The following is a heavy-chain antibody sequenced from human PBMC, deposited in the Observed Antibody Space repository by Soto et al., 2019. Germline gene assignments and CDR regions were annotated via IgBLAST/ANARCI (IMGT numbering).Heavy chain of an antibody. D-gene: IGHD6-19*01. J-gene: IGHJ4*02. Sequence: EVELVESGGALVQPGGSLRLSCAASGLTLSNYWMNWVRQAPGKGLEWVAIIKQDGSEKLYVDSVRGRFTISRDNDKNSVFLQMDSLRVEDTAVYYCVAGSGWLPDYWGLGTLVTVSS. CDR2: IKQDGSEK. V-gene: IGHV3-7*01. CDR1: GLTLSNYW. CDR3: VAGSGWLPDY.